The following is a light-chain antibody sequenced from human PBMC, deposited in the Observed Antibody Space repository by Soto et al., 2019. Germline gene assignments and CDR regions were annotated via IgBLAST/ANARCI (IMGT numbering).Light chain of an antibody. CDR2: LGS. J-gene: IGKJ4*01. V-gene: IGKV2-28*01. Sequence: DIVMTQSPLSLSVTPGEPASISCRSSQSLLHSNGYNYLDWYLQKPGQSPQLLIYLGSNRASGVPDRFSGYGSGTDFTLEISRVEAEDVGIYYCMQAVQTPPTFGGGTKVEIK. CDR1: QSLLHSNGYNY. CDR3: MQAVQTPPT.